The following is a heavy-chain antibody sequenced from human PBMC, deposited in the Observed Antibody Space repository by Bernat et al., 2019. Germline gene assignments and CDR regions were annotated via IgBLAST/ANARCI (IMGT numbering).Heavy chain of an antibody. CDR2: IYYSGST. CDR1: GGSISSSSYY. V-gene: IGHV4-39*01. CDR3: ARRWSSGYYLYYFDY. D-gene: IGHD3-22*01. J-gene: IGHJ4*02. Sequence: QLQLQESGPGLVKPSETLSLTCTVSGGSISSSSYYWGWIRQPPGKGLEWIGSIYYSGSTYYNPSLKSRVTISVDTSKNQFSLKLGSVTAADTAVYYCARRWSSGYYLYYFDYWGQGTLVTVSS.